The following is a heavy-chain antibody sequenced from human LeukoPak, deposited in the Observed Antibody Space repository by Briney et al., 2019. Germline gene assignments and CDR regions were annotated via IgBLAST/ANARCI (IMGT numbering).Heavy chain of an antibody. CDR2: ISSSGSTI. V-gene: IGHV3-48*03. D-gene: IGHD2-15*01. CDR3: ARQAGYCSGGSCYPGGFDY. CDR1: GFTFSSYE. Sequence: PGGSLRLSCAASGFTFSSYEMNWVRQAPGKGLEWVSYISSSGSTIYYADSVKGRFTISRDNAKNSLYLQMNSLRAEDTAVYYCARQAGYCSGGSCYPGGFDYWGQGTLVTVSS. J-gene: IGHJ4*02.